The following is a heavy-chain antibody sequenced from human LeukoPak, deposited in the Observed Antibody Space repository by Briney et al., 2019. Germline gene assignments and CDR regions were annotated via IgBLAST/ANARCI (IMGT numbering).Heavy chain of an antibody. V-gene: IGHV3-23*01. Sequence: GGSLRLSCAASGFTFSSYAMSWVRQAPGKGLEWVAAISSSGGSTDYADSVKGRFTISRDNSKNAVYLQMNSLRAEDTAVYFCAKHKEWLPSYFDYWGQGTLLSVSS. CDR1: GFTFSSYA. CDR2: ISSSGGST. CDR3: AKHKEWLPSYFDY. D-gene: IGHD3-3*01. J-gene: IGHJ4*02.